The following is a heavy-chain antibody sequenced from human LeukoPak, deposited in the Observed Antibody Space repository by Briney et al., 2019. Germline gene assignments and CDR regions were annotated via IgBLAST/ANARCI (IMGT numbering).Heavy chain of an antibody. Sequence: AGGSLRLSCAASGFTFSSYWMHWVRQAPGKGLVWVSRINSDGSTITYADSVKGRFTISRDNAKNTLYLQMNSLRAEDTAVYYCARGDAVTDAFDIWGQGTMVTVSS. V-gene: IGHV3-74*01. D-gene: IGHD4-17*01. CDR3: ARGDAVTDAFDI. CDR2: INSDGSTI. J-gene: IGHJ3*02. CDR1: GFTFSSYW.